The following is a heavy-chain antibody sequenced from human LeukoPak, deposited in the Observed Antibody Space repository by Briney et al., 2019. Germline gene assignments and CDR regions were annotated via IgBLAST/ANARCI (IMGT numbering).Heavy chain of an antibody. D-gene: IGHD3-10*01. Sequence: NASETLSLTCTVSGGSISSSSYYWGWIRQPPGKGLEWIGSIYYSGSTYYNPSLKSRVTMSVDTSKNQFSLKLSSVTAADTAVYYCARVEWITMAFDPWGQGTLVTVSS. J-gene: IGHJ5*02. CDR2: IYYSGST. CDR3: ARVEWITMAFDP. CDR1: GGSISSSSYY. V-gene: IGHV4-39*07.